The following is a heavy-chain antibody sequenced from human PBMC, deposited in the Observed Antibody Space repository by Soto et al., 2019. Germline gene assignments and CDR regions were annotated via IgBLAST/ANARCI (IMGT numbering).Heavy chain of an antibody. Sequence: SGPTLVNPXQTLTLTCTCSGFSLSSSGVGVGWIRQPPGKALEWLALIYWNDDKRYSPSLKTRLTIAKDTSKNQVVLTMTNMAAVDTATYYCAHSPFYDSSGYPDYWGQGTLVTVSS. V-gene: IGHV2-5*01. CDR1: GFSLSSSGVG. D-gene: IGHD3-22*01. CDR2: IYWNDDK. CDR3: AHSPFYDSSGYPDY. J-gene: IGHJ4*02.